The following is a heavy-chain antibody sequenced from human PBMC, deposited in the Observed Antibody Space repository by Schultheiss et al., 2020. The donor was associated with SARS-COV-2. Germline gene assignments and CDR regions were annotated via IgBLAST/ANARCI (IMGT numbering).Heavy chain of an antibody. Sequence: GESLKISCAASGFTFSSYAMSWVRQAPGKGLEWVSRINSDGSSTSYADSVKGRFTISRENAKNSLYLQMNSLRAGDTAVYYCARDGGGFTPNGMDVWGQGTTVTVSS. V-gene: IGHV3-74*01. J-gene: IGHJ6*02. CDR2: INSDGSST. CDR1: GFTFSSYA. D-gene: IGHD2-15*01. CDR3: ARDGGGFTPNGMDV.